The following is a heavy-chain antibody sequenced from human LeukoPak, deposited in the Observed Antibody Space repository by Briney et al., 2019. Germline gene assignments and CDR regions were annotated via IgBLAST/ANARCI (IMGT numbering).Heavy chain of an antibody. V-gene: IGHV4-34*01. CDR2: INHSGST. CDR3: ARRPLYSYGPNDH. Sequence: SETLSLTCAVYGGSFSGYYWSWIRQPPGKGLEWIGEINHSGSTNYNPSLKSRVTISVDSSKNQFSLRLSSVTAADTAVYYCARRPLYSYGPNDHWGQGTLVTVSS. J-gene: IGHJ4*02. D-gene: IGHD5-18*01. CDR1: GGSFSGYY.